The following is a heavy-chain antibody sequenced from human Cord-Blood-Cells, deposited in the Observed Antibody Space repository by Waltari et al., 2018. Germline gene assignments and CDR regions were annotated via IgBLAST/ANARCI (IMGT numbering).Heavy chain of an antibody. D-gene: IGHD2-21*02. CDR1: GGSFSGYY. CDR2: INHSGST. CDR3: ARTMVVTALEGYYFDY. J-gene: IGHJ4*02. V-gene: IGHV4-34*01. Sequence: QVQLQQWGAGLLKPSETLSLTCAVYGGSFSGYYWSWIRHPPGKGLEWIGEINHSGSTNYNPSLKSRVTISVDTSKNQFSLKLSSVTAADTAVYYCARTMVVTALEGYYFDYWGQGTLVTVSS.